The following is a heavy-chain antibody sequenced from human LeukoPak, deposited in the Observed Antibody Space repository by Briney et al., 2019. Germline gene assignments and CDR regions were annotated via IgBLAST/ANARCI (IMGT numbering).Heavy chain of an antibody. CDR2: INHSGST. D-gene: IGHD3-9*01. CDR1: GGSFSGYY. Sequence: PSETLSLTCAVYGGSFSGYYWSWIRQPPGKGLEWIGEINHSGSTNYNPSLKSRVTISVDTSKNQFSLKLSSVTAADTAVYYCASVLRYFDWFLGHYYYYYYMDVWGKGTTVTISS. J-gene: IGHJ6*03. V-gene: IGHV4-34*01. CDR3: ASVLRYFDWFLGHYYYYYYMDV.